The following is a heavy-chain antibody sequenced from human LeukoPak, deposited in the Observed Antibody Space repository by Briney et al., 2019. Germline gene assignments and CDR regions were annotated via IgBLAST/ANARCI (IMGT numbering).Heavy chain of an antibody. V-gene: IGHV4-59*08. Sequence: SETLSLTCTVSGASITGHYWSWIRQPPGKGLEWIGFIYYSGTTNYNPSLKGRVTISVDTSKNQFSLNLSSVTAADTAVYYCARHLGGGIYFDYWGQGTLVTVSS. D-gene: IGHD3-16*01. CDR2: IYYSGTT. CDR3: ARHLGGGIYFDY. J-gene: IGHJ4*02. CDR1: GASITGHY.